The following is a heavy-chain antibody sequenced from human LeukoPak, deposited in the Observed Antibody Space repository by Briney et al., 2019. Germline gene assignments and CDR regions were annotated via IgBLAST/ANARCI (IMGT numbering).Heavy chain of an antibody. CDR2: INPNSGGT. V-gene: IGHV1-2*02. J-gene: IGHJ5*02. CDR1: GYTFTGYY. D-gene: IGHD5-18*01. Sequence: GAAVKVSCKASGYTFTGYYMDWVRQAPGQGLEWMGWINPNSGGTNYAQKFQGRVTMTRDTSINTVYMELSRLTSDDTAVYYCARGEYNYGRDWFDPWGQGPRSPSPQ. CDR3: ARGEYNYGRDWFDP.